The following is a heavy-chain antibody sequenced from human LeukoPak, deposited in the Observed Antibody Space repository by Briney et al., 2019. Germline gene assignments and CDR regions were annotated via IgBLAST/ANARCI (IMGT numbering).Heavy chain of an antibody. CDR3: AKDPYRASSGLVDY. D-gene: IGHD6-6*01. Sequence: PGEALRLSCATSGFTFSNYAVSWVRQAPGKGLEWVSSISGSGGTTYYADSVKGRFTISRDNSKNTLYLQMNSLRAEDTAVYYCAKDPYRASSGLVDYWGQGTLVAVSS. CDR2: ISGSGGTT. CDR1: GFTFSNYA. V-gene: IGHV3-23*01. J-gene: IGHJ4*02.